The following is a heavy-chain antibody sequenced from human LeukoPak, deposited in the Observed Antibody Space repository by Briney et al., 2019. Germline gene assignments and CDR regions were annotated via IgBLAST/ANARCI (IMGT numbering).Heavy chain of an antibody. Sequence: PGGSLRLSCAASGFTFSNYWMSWVRQAPGKGLEWASVIYSGGSTYYADSVKGRFTISRDNSKNTLYLQMNSLRAEDTAVYYCARDRDCSGGSCYGYWGQGTLVTVSS. CDR3: ARDRDCSGGSCYGY. CDR1: GFTFSNYW. D-gene: IGHD2-15*01. CDR2: IYSGGST. V-gene: IGHV3-66*01. J-gene: IGHJ4*02.